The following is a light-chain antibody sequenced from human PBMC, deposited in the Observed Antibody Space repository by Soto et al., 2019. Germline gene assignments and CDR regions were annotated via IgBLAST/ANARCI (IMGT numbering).Light chain of an antibody. J-gene: IGKJ4*01. V-gene: IGKV3-11*01. CDR1: QSISSA. CDR3: QQRSDWLT. Sequence: ETVLTQSPATLSLSPGDRAILSCRASQSISSALAWYQQKPGQAPRLLIYDASDRATGIPARFSGSRSGTDFTLTISSLEPEDFAVYYCQQRSDWLTFGGGTRVEIK. CDR2: DAS.